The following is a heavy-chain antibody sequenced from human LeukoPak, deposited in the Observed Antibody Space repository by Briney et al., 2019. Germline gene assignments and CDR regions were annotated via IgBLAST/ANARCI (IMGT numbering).Heavy chain of an antibody. CDR3: AREKIGTGTVLGKDYYYMDV. D-gene: IGHD3-16*01. J-gene: IGHJ6*03. Sequence: PSETLSLTCAVYGGSFSGYYWSWIRQPPGKGLEWIGEINHSGSTNYNLSLKSRVTISIDTSKNQFSLKLSSVTAADTAMYYCAREKIGTGTVLGKDYYYMDVWGKGTTVTVSS. CDR2: INHSGST. CDR1: GGSFSGYY. V-gene: IGHV4-34*01.